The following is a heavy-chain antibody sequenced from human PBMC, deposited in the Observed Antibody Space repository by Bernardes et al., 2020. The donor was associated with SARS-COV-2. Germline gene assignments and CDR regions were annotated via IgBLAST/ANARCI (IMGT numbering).Heavy chain of an antibody. J-gene: IGHJ5*02. CDR3: ARDTRGTAAHNYGYFWWFDP. D-gene: IGHD3-22*01. CDR2: INPNSGDT. CDR1: GYTFTDYY. Sequence: ASVKVSCKASGYTFTDYYINWVRQAPGQGLEWMGWINPNSGDTHYAQKFRGRVTMSRDASTTTAYMDLNSLKSDDTAVYYCARDTRGTAAHNYGYFWWFDPWGQGTLVTVSS. V-gene: IGHV1-2*02.